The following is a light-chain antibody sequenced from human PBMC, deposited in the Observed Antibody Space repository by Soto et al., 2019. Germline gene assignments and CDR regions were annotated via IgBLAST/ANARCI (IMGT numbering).Light chain of an antibody. V-gene: IGKV3-20*01. CDR2: GAS. CDR3: QQYGSSLIT. CDR1: QSVSSSY. Sequence: EIVLTQSPGTLSLSPGERATLSCRASQSVSSSYLAWSQQKPGQAPRLLIYGASSRATGIPDRVSGSGSGTDCTLTISRLEPEDFAVYYCQQYGSSLITFGPGTKVDIK. J-gene: IGKJ3*01.